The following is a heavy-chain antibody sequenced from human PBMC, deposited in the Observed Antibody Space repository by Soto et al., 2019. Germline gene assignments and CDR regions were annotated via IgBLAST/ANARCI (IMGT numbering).Heavy chain of an antibody. CDR3: ARENIGYCSGGSCYAGWFDP. Sequence: SETLSLTCAVYGGSFSCYYWSGIRQPPGKGLEWIGEINHSGSTNYNPSLKSRVTISVDTSKNQFSLKLSSVTAADTDVYYCARENIGYCSGGSCYAGWFDPWGQGTLVTVS. CDR2: INHSGST. D-gene: IGHD2-15*01. V-gene: IGHV4-34*01. CDR1: GGSFSCYY. J-gene: IGHJ5*02.